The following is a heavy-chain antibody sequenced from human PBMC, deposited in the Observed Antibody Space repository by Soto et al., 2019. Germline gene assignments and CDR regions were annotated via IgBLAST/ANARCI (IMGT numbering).Heavy chain of an antibody. CDR3: AKHTTFYFARTGPGDYFDS. CDR1: GSTFSSNA. Sequence: GGSLRLSCAASGSTFSSNAMSWVRRAPGKGLEWVSGITGSGGITDYADSVKGQFTISRDNSRNTLYLQMNYLRVEDTAVYFCAKHTTFYFARTGPGDYFDSWGQGTLVTVSS. J-gene: IGHJ4*02. V-gene: IGHV3-23*01. CDR2: ITGSGGIT. D-gene: IGHD3-22*01.